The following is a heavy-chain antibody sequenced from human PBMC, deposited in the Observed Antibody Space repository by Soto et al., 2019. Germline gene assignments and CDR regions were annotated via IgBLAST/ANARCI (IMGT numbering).Heavy chain of an antibody. Sequence: QVQLVESGGGVVQPGRSLRLSCAASGFTFSSYGMHWVRQAPGKGLEWVAVIWYDGSNKYYADSVKGRFTISRDNSKNTLYLQMNSLRAEDTAVYYCARDRWLTRYYYYGMDVWGQGTTVTVSS. J-gene: IGHJ6*02. D-gene: IGHD3-22*01. CDR3: ARDRWLTRYYYYGMDV. V-gene: IGHV3-33*01. CDR1: GFTFSSYG. CDR2: IWYDGSNK.